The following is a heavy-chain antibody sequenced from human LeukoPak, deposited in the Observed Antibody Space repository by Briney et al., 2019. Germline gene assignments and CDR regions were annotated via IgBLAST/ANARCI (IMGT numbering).Heavy chain of an antibody. CDR3: ARGRSSERMATSVPAWPPGDY. CDR2: IYYSGST. Sequence: SETLSLTCTVSGGSISSYYWSWFRQPPGKGLEWIGYIYYSGSTNYNPSLKSRVTISVDTSKNQFSLRLSSVTAADTAVYYCARGRSSERMATSVPAWPPGDYWGQGTLVTVSS. V-gene: IGHV4-59*12. D-gene: IGHD5-24*01. J-gene: IGHJ4*02. CDR1: GGSISSYY.